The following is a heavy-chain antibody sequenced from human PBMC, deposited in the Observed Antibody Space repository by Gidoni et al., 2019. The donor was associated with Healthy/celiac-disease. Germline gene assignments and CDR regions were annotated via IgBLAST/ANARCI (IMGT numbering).Heavy chain of an antibody. V-gene: IGHV3-33*01. J-gene: IGHJ4*02. CDR1: RLPLSSYG. CDR3: ASQGTTGYYFAY. Sequence: QVQLVESGGGVGPPGRSLGHSCAAARLPLSSYGMHGVRQSPGKGLELVAVIWYDGSNNYHADSVKGRFTISRAISKNTLYLQMTSLSADDTAVYYCASQGTTGYYFAYWGQGTLVTVSS. D-gene: IGHD4-17*01. CDR2: IWYDGSNN.